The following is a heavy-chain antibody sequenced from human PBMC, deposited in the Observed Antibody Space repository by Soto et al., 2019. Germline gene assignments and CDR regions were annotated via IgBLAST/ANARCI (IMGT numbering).Heavy chain of an antibody. D-gene: IGHD3-10*01. V-gene: IGHV3-48*03. CDR3: ATRSGGGGAFDF. CDR2: IGRSGTTT. J-gene: IGHJ3*01. Sequence: EVQLVESGGGLVLPGGSLRLSCSASGLTFSNYEMNWVRQAPGKGLEWVSYIGRSGTTTYYADSLKSRFTISRDNAKNSLYLQMNSLRAEDTAVYYCATRSGGGGAFDFWGQGTMVTVSS. CDR1: GLTFSNYE.